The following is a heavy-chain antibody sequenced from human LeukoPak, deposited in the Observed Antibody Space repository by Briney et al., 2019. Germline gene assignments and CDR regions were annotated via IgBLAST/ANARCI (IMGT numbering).Heavy chain of an antibody. D-gene: IGHD6-19*01. Sequence: SETLSLTRAVYGGSFSGYYWSWIRQPPGKGLEWIGEINHSGSTNYNPSLKSRVTISVDTSKNQFSLKLSSVTAADTAVYYCAREQKIAVAGSRRYNWFDPWGQGTLVTVSS. CDR3: AREQKIAVAGSRRYNWFDP. CDR1: GGSFSGYY. V-gene: IGHV4-34*01. J-gene: IGHJ5*02. CDR2: INHSGST.